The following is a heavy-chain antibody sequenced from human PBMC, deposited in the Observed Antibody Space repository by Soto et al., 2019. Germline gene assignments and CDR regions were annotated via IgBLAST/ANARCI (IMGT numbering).Heavy chain of an antibody. Sequence: PGEALKISCQGSGDKFSTYWIGWVRQMPGKGLEWMGIIYFGDSNVRYSPSLQGQVTISADKSISTVYLQWSSLKAPDTAMYYSATLTGIAVARTDYYYGMDVWGRGHTVAASS. CDR2: IYFGDSNV. CDR1: GDKFSTYW. D-gene: IGHD6-19*01. CDR3: ATLTGIAVARTDYYYGMDV. V-gene: IGHV5-51*01. J-gene: IGHJ6*01.